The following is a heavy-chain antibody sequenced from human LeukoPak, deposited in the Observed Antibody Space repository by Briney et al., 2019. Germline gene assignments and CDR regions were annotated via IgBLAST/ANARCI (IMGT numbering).Heavy chain of an antibody. CDR2: IYYSGST. CDR1: GGSISSSSYY. D-gene: IGHD4-23*01. J-gene: IGHJ6*03. V-gene: IGHV4-39*01. CDR3: ARRTVVTPNYYYYYMDV. Sequence: SETLSLTCTVSGGSISSSSYYWGWIRQPPGKGLEWIGSIYYSGSTYYSPSLKSRVTISVDTSKNQFSLKLSSVTAAGTAVYYCARRTVVTPNYYYYYMDVWGKGTTVTVSS.